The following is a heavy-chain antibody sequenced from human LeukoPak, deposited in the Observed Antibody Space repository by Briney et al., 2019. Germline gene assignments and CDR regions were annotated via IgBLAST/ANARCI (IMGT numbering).Heavy chain of an antibody. V-gene: IGHV3-48*01. CDR3: ARDRWFDP. J-gene: IGHJ5*02. CDR2: ISSSSSTI. Sequence: GGSLRLSCAASGFTLSSYSMNWVRQAPGKGLEWVSYISSSSSTIYYADSVKGRFTISRDNAKNSLYLQMNSLRAEDTAVYYCARDRWFDPWGQGTLVTVSS. CDR1: GFTLSSYS.